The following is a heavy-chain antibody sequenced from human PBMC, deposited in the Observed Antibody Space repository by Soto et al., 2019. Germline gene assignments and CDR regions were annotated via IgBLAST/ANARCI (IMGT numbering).Heavy chain of an antibody. CDR3: ARDLISASCGPNWYFDL. Sequence: VESGGGFVQPGGSLRLSCASSGFTFSRHWMHWVRQAPGKGLVWVVRVSDDGSSTAYGDSVRGRFAISRDNAKNTLYLQMDSLKPEDTAIYYCARDLISASCGPNWYFDLWGRGTLVTVSS. V-gene: IGHV3-74*01. D-gene: IGHD2-21*01. J-gene: IGHJ2*01. CDR1: GFTFSRHW. CDR2: VSDDGSST.